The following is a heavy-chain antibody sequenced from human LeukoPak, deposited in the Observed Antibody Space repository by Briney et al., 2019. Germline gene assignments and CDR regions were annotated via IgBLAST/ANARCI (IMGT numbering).Heavy chain of an antibody. J-gene: IGHJ4*02. V-gene: IGHV3-48*03. D-gene: IGHD6-13*01. CDR3: ARIALQQPGY. Sequence: GAVRLSCSASGFTFGDFAMTWVRQAPGKGLEWVSYISSSGNTISYADSVKGRFTISRDNAKNSLYLQMNSLRAEDAALYYCARIALQQPGYWGQGTLVTVSS. CDR1: GFTFGDFA. CDR2: ISSSGNTI.